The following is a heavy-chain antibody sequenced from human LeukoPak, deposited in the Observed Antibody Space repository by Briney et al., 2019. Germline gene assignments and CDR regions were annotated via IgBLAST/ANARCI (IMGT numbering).Heavy chain of an antibody. Sequence: KHGESLKISCQGSGYTFTSYWIGWVRQMPGKGLEWMGIIYPGDSDTRYSPSFQGQVTISADKSINTAYLKWSSLKALDTAMYYCVRRTDYYTDVWGKGTTVTVSS. J-gene: IGHJ6*03. V-gene: IGHV5-51*01. CDR3: VRRTDYYTDV. CDR1: GYTFTSYW. CDR2: IYPGDSDT.